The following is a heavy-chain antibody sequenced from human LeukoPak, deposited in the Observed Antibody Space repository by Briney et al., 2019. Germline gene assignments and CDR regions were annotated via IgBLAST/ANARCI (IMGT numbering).Heavy chain of an antibody. CDR1: GYSFTSYW. Sequence: GESLKISCKGSGYSFTSYWISWVRQMPGKGLEWMGRIDPSDSYTNYSPSFQGHVTISADKSTSTAYLQWSSLKASDTAMYYCARIGRGLLWFGESTLDAFDIWGQGTMVTVSS. CDR2: IDPSDSYT. V-gene: IGHV5-10-1*01. D-gene: IGHD3-10*01. J-gene: IGHJ3*02. CDR3: ARIGRGLLWFGESTLDAFDI.